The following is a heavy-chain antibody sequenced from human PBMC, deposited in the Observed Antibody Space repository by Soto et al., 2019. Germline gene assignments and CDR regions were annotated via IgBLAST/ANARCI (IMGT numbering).Heavy chain of an antibody. CDR2: IKQDGSEK. Sequence: EVQLVESGGGLVQPGGSLRLSCAASGFTFSSYWMSWVRQAPGKGLEWVANIKQDGSEKYYVDSVKGRFTISRDNAKNSLYLQMNSLRAEDTAVYYCARYPARDIVVVPAALRRYYYYMDVWGKGTTVTVSS. J-gene: IGHJ6*03. CDR3: ARYPARDIVVVPAALRRYYYYMDV. D-gene: IGHD2-2*01. CDR1: GFTFSSYW. V-gene: IGHV3-7*01.